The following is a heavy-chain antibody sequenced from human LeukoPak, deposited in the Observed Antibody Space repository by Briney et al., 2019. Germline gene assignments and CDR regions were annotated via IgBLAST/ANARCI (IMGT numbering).Heavy chain of an antibody. Sequence: GGSLRLSCAASGFTFSSAWMSWVRQAPGKGLEWVGRIKSKTDGGTTDYAAPVKGRFTISRDDSKNTLYLQMNSLKTEDTAVYYCTRSVSAYCSGGSCYGWIYYFDYWGQGTLVTVSS. CDR1: GFTFSSAW. CDR3: TRSVSAYCSGGSCYGWIYYFDY. J-gene: IGHJ4*02. V-gene: IGHV3-15*01. CDR2: IKSKTDGGTT. D-gene: IGHD2-15*01.